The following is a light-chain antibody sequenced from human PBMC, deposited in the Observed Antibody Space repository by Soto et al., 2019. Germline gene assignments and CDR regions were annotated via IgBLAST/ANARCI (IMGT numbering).Light chain of an antibody. CDR1: QRVSSGY. J-gene: IGKJ4*01. V-gene: IGKV3D-20*02. CDR2: GAS. CDR3: QQRSGL. Sequence: EIVLTQSPGTLSLSPGEGATLSCRASQRVSSGYFAWYQQKPGQAPRLLIYGASNRATDIPDRFSGRGSGTDFTLAISRLEPGDFAVYYCQQRSGLFGGVTNVEIK.